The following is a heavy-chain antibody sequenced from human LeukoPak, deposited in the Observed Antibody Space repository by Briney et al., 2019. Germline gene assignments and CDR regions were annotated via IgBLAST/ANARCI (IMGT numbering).Heavy chain of an antibody. V-gene: IGHV1-69*05. CDR1: GGTFSSYA. D-gene: IGHD3-10*01. Sequence: SVKVSCKASGGTFSSYAISWVRQAPGQGLEWMGGIIPIFGTANYAQKFQGRVTITTDESTSTAYMELSSLRSEDTAVYYCAREVRGKYYYGSGSYYNGDMDVWGKGTTVTISS. CDR3: AREVRGKYYYGSGSYYNGDMDV. CDR2: IIPIFGTA. J-gene: IGHJ6*03.